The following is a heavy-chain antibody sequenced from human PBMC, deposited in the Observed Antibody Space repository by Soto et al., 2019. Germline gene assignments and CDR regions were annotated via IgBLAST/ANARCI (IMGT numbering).Heavy chain of an antibody. CDR1: GGSFSGYY. J-gene: IGHJ5*02. CDR2: INHSGST. CDR3: ARGRVISSWYFSREIWFDP. D-gene: IGHD6-13*01. Sequence: ASETLSLTCAVYGGSFSGYYWSWIRQPPGKGLEWIGEINHSGSTNYNPSLKSRVTISVDTSKNQFSLKLSSVTAADTAVYYCARGRVISSWYFSREIWFDPWGQGTLVTVSS. V-gene: IGHV4-34*01.